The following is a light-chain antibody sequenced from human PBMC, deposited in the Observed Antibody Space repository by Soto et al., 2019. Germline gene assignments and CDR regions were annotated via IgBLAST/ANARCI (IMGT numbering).Light chain of an antibody. CDR3: QSYDTSLSGWVV. Sequence: QSVLTQPASVSGAPGQRVTISCTGGSSNIGAGYDVHWYRQLPGTAPELLIYDNSNRPSGVPARFSGSKSGTSASLAITGLQADDEADYYGQSYDTSLSGWVVFGGGTKLTVL. CDR2: DNS. CDR1: SSNIGAGYD. J-gene: IGLJ2*01. V-gene: IGLV1-40*01.